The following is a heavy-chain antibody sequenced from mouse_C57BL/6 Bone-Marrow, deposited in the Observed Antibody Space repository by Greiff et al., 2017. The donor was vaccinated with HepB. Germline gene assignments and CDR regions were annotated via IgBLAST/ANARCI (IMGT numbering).Heavy chain of an antibody. D-gene: IGHD1-1*01. Sequence: DVHLVESGGGLVQPGGSMKLSCAASGFTFSDAWMDWVRQSPEKGLEWVAEIRNKANNHATYYAESVKGRFTISRDDSKSSVYLQMNSLRAEDTGIYYCTVTTVDYYAMDYWGQGTSVTVSS. CDR3: TVTTVDYYAMDY. CDR1: GFTFSDAW. J-gene: IGHJ4*01. CDR2: IRNKANNHAT. V-gene: IGHV6-6*01.